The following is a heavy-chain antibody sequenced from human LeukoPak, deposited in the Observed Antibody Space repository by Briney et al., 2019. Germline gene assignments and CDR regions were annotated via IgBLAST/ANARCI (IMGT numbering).Heavy chain of an antibody. D-gene: IGHD6-13*01. CDR2: ISSGSSYL. V-gene: IGHV3-21*01. J-gene: IGHJ6*02. CDR1: GFTFSTYN. CDR3: ARDRVAAAGRYYYYGMDV. Sequence: GGSLRLSCAASGFTFSTYNMNWVRQAPGKGLEWVSSISSGSSYLFYAASVKGRFTISRDNAKNSLYLQMNSLRAEDTAAYYCARDRVAAAGRYYYYGMDVWGQGTTVTVSS.